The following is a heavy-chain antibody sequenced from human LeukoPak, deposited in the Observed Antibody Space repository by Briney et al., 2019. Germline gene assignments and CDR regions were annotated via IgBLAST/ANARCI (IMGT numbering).Heavy chain of an antibody. CDR3: ARSVGATTDWFDP. V-gene: IGHV3-33*01. J-gene: IGHJ5*02. CDR1: GFTFSSYG. CDR2: IWYDGSNK. Sequence: GGSLRLSCAASGFTFSSYGMYWVRQAPGKGLEWVAVIWYDGSNKYYGDSVRGRCTISRDNSKNMLYLEMNSLRGEDTAVYYCARSVGATTDWFDPWGQGTQVIVSS. D-gene: IGHD1-26*01.